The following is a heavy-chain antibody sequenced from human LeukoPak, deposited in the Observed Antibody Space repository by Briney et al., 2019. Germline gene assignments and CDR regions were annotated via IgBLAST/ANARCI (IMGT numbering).Heavy chain of an antibody. CDR2: INHSGST. V-gene: IGHV4-34*01. CDR1: GGSFSGYY. J-gene: IGHJ4*02. CDR3: ARVVHGIVVVVAATRGYFDY. D-gene: IGHD2-15*01. Sequence: SETLSLTCAVYGGSFSGYYWSWIRQPPGKGLEWIGEINHSGSTNYNPSLKSRVTISVDTSKNQFSLKPSSVTAADTAVYYCARVVHGIVVVVAATRGYFDYWGQGTLVTVSS.